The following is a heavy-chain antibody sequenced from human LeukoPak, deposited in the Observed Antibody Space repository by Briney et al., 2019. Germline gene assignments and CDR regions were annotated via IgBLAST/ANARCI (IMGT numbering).Heavy chain of an antibody. J-gene: IGHJ6*02. V-gene: IGHV1-46*01. CDR1: GYTFAIYY. CDR2: INPSGGST. D-gene: IGHD6-6*01. CDR3: ARDQLEQYYYYGMDV. Sequence: ASVTVSFTASGYTFAIYYMHWVRLAPGQGLEWMGIINPSGGSTSYAQKFQGRVTMTRDTSTSAVYMELSSLRSEDTAVYYCARDQLEQYYYYGMDVWGQGTTVTVSS.